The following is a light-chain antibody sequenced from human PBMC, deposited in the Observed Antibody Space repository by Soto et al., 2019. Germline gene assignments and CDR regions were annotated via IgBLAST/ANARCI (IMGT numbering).Light chain of an antibody. Sequence: EIVLIQSPATLSLSPGERATLACRASQSVSSYLAWYQQKPGQAPRLLIYGASTRATGVPARFSGSGSGTDSTLTIIRLEPEDFAVFYCQFYGGATGKFGQETKV. CDR3: QFYGGATGK. CDR1: QSVSSY. CDR2: GAS. J-gene: IGKJ1*01. V-gene: IGKV3-11*01.